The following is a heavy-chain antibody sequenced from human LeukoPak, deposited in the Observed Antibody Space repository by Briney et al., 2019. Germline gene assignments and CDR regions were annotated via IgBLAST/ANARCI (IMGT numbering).Heavy chain of an antibody. CDR3: ARGARGLPPPLDY. J-gene: IGHJ4*02. CDR2: ISSSSSTI. CDR1: GFTFSSYS. V-gene: IGHV3-48*01. Sequence: GGSLRLSCAASGFTFSSYSMNWVRQAPGKGLEWVSYISSSSSTIYYADSVKGRFTISRDNAKNSLYLQMDSLRAEDTAVYCCARGARGLPPPLDYWDQGTLVTVSS.